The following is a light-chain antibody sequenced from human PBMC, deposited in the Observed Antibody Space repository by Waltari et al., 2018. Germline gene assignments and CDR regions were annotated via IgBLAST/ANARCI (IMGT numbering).Light chain of an antibody. V-gene: IGKV1-17*03. CDR2: AAS. Sequence: DIQMTQSPSAMSASVGETVTITCRASLGISDSLAWFQQNPGKVRKRLIFAASNLESGVPSRFSGARTGTEFTLTITSLQPEDFATYYCQQYMTNSWTFGQGTRVEVK. CDR1: LGISDS. J-gene: IGKJ1*01. CDR3: QQYMTNSWT.